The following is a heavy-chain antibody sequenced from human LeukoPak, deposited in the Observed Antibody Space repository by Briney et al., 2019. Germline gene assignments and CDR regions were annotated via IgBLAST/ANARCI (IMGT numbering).Heavy chain of an antibody. CDR1: GGSISSYY. CDR3: ARAGIAVAGRGGYYFDY. J-gene: IGHJ4*02. Sequence: PSETLSLTCTVSGGSISSYYWSWIRQPPGKGLEWIGYIYYSGSTNYNPSLKSRVTISADTSKNQFSLKLSSVTAADTAVYYCARAGIAVAGRGGYYFDYWGQGTRVTVSS. V-gene: IGHV4-59*08. D-gene: IGHD6-19*01. CDR2: IYYSGST.